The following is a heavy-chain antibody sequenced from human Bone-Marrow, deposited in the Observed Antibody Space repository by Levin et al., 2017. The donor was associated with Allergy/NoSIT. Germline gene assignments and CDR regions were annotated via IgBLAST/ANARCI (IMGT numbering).Heavy chain of an antibody. D-gene: IGHD2-2*01. J-gene: IGHJ4*02. V-gene: IGHV3-74*01. CDR1: GFTFSSYW. CDR3: ARLNCSSTSCYVGIWNY. CDR2: INSDGSST. Sequence: SCAASGFTFSSYWMHWVRQAPGKGLVWVSRINSDGSSTSYADSVKGRFTISRDNAKNTLYLQMNSLRAEDTAVYYCARLNCSSTSCYVGIWNYWGQGTLVTVSS.